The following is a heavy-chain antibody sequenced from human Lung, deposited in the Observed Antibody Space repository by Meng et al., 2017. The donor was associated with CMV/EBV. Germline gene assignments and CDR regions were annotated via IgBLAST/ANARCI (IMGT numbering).Heavy chain of an antibody. D-gene: IGHD3-10*01. V-gene: IGHV5-51*01. J-gene: IGHJ4*01. CDR3: GRKRGYFFDY. CDR2: IYPADSNT. CDR1: AYTFSTYW. Sequence: EXXKISCKGSAYTFSTYWLGWVRQLPGRGLEWMGLIYPADSNTTDSPSFRGHVTISADKSISTAYLQWIGLRASDTAIYYCGRKRGYFFDYWGHGTPVTVSS.